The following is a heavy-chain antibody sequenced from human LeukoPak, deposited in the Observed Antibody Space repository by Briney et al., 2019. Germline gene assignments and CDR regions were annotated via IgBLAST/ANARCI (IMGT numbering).Heavy chain of an antibody. J-gene: IGHJ4*02. D-gene: IGHD2-15*01. CDR2: IKSKTDGGTT. CDR3: TTVEVVVAAKSLSDFDY. CDR1: GFTLSNAW. Sequence: PGGSLRLSCAASGFTLSNAWMSWVRQAQGKGLEWVCRIKSKTDGGTTAYAAPVKGRFTISRDDSKNTLYLQMNSLKTEDTAVYYCTTVEVVVAAKSLSDFDYWGQGTLVTVSS. V-gene: IGHV3-15*01.